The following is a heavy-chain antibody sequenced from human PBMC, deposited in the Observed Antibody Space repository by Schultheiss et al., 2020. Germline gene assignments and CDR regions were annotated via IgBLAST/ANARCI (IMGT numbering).Heavy chain of an antibody. J-gene: IGHJ4*02. D-gene: IGHD3-22*01. V-gene: IGHV3-30*18. CDR1: GFTFSSYG. CDR3: AKDLLPVVVVICPDY. CDR2: ISYEGSNK. Sequence: GGSLRLSCAASGFTFSSYGMHWVRQAPGKGLEWVAVISYEGSNKYYADSVKGRFTISRDNSKNTLYLQMNSLRAEDTAVYYCAKDLLPVVVVICPDYWGQGTLVTVSS.